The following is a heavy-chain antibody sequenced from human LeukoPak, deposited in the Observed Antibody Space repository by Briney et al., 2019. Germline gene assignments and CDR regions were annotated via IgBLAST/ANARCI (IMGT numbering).Heavy chain of an antibody. CDR2: IFHSGIT. CDR3: ARGGDRSFDY. J-gene: IGHJ4*02. CDR1: GYSISSGYY. D-gene: IGHD3-10*01. V-gene: IGHV4-38-2*02. Sequence: SETLSLTCTVSGYSISSGYYWGWIRQPPGKGLEWIGSIFHSGITYYNPSLKSRVTISVDTSKNQFSLKLTSVTAADTAVYYCARGGDRSFDYWGQGTLVTVSS.